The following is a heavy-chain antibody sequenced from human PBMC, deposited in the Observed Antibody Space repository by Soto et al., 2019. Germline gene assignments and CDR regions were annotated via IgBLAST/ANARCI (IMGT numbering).Heavy chain of an antibody. CDR1: GFTFDDYA. V-gene: IGHV3-9*01. J-gene: IGHJ4*02. CDR3: VRERQQLVPPSPSVRNRKLLRSDFFDY. D-gene: IGHD6-6*01. Sequence: HPGGSLRLSCAASGFTFDDYAMHWVRQAPGKGLEWVSGISWNVGSIAYADSVKGRFTISRDNAKNSLYLQMNSLRAEDTAFYYCVRERQQLVPPSPSVRNRKLLRSDFFDYWGQGTLVTVSS. CDR2: ISWNVGSI.